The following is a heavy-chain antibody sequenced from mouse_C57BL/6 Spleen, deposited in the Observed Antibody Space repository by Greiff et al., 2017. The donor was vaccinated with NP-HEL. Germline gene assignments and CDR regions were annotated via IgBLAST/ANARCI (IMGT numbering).Heavy chain of an antibody. J-gene: IGHJ4*01. CDR3: ARESYAMDY. CDR1: GFTFSSYA. CDR2: ISDGGSYT. Sequence: EVKLEESGGGLVKPGGSLKLSCAASGFTFSSYAMSWVRQTPEKRLEWVATISDGGSYTYYPDNVKGRFTISRDNAKNNLYLQMSHLKSEDTAMYYCARESYAMDYWGQGTSVTVSS. V-gene: IGHV5-4*01.